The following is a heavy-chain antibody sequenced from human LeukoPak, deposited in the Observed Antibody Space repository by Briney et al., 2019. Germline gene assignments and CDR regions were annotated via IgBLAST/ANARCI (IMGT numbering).Heavy chain of an antibody. CDR2: ISGSGGST. V-gene: IGHV3-23*01. Sequence: GGSLRLSCAASGFTFSNHGMNWVRQAPGKGLEWVSAISGSGGSTYYADSVKGRFTISRDNSKNTLYLQMNSLRAEDTAVYYCAKGFTAMVTYFDYWGQGTLVTVSS. J-gene: IGHJ4*02. CDR3: AKGFTAMVTYFDY. CDR1: GFTFSNHG. D-gene: IGHD5-18*01.